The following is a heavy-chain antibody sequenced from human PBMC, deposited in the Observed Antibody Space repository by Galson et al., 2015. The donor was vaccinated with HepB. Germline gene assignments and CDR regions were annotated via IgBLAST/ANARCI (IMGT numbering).Heavy chain of an antibody. V-gene: IGHV4-39*01. D-gene: IGHD2-2*01. CDR2: IYYGGST. CDR1: GGSISSSSYY. Sequence: SETLSLTCTVSGGSISSSSYYWGWIRQPPGKGLEWIGSIYYGGSTYYNPSLKSRVTISVDTSKNQFSLKMSSVTAADTAVYYCARQHIVVVYYFDYWGQGTLVTVSS. CDR3: ARQHIVVVYYFDY. J-gene: IGHJ4*02.